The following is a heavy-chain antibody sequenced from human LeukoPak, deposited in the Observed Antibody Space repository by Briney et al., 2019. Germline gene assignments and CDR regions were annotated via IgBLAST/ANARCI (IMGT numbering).Heavy chain of an antibody. CDR2: ISGSGGST. J-gene: IGHJ6*02. CDR3: ATFSFGDYYYYYGMDV. CDR1: GFTFSNYA. D-gene: IGHD4-17*01. Sequence: QPGASLRLSCAASGFTFSNYAISWVRQAPGKGLEWVSAISGSGGSTYYADSVKGRFTISRDNSKNTLYLQMNSLRAEDTAVYYCATFSFGDYYYYYGMDVWGQGTTVTVSS. V-gene: IGHV3-23*01.